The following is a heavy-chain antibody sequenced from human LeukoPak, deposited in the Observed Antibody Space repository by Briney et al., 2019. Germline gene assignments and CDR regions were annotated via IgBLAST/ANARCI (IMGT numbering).Heavy chain of an antibody. V-gene: IGHV1-69*04. CDR1: GGTFSSYS. CDR2: IIPIFGIA. J-gene: IGHJ3*02. CDR3: ARALYYYDSSGYYYGAFDI. Sequence: SVKVSCKASGGTFSSYSISWVRQAPGRGLEWMGRIIPIFGIANYAQKFQGRVTITADKSTSTAYMELSSLRSEDTAVYYCARALYYYDSSGYYYGAFDIWGQGTMVTVSS. D-gene: IGHD3-22*01.